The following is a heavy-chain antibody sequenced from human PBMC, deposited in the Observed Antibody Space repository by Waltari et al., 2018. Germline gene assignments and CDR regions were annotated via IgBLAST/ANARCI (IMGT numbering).Heavy chain of an antibody. CDR1: GYTFPNYD. CDR2: MNPKKGNT. CDR3: ARGLDSNSWYGAHF. V-gene: IGHV1-8*01. Sequence: QVLLVQSGAELKTPGASVKVSCKASGYTFPNYDINWLRQATGQGLEWVGWMNPKKGNTRDAQKFQGRVTLTRDNSINTAYMELTSLTSDDTGVYYCARGLDSNSWYGAHFWGQGTLVTVAS. D-gene: IGHD6-13*01. J-gene: IGHJ4*02.